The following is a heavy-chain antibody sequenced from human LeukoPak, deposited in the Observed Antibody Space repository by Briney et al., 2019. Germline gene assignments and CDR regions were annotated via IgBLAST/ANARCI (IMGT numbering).Heavy chain of an antibody. CDR1: GFTFTNYA. V-gene: IGHV3-23*01. D-gene: IGHD6-19*01. Sequence: PGGSLRLSCAASGFTFTNYAMMWVRQPPGKGLEWVSIISNTGGSTSYADSVKGRFSISRDNSKNTLYLQMNSLRVEDTAIYYCVKGYVSGWGQGTLVTVSS. CDR3: VKGYVSG. J-gene: IGHJ4*02. CDR2: ISNTGGST.